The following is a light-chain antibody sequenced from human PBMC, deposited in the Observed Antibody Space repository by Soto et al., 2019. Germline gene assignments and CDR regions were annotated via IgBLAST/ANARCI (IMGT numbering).Light chain of an antibody. CDR3: QQYHSYWT. V-gene: IGKV1-5*01. J-gene: IGKJ1*01. Sequence: DIKMTQSPSSLSASVGDRVTITCRASQSISSYLNWFQQKPGNAPKLLIYDASSLESGVPQRFSGSGSGTEFTLTISSLQTDDFSTYYCQQYHSYWTFGQGTKVDIK. CDR2: DAS. CDR1: QSISSY.